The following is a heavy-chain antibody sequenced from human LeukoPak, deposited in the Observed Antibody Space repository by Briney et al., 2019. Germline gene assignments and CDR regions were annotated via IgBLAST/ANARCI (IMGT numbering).Heavy chain of an antibody. CDR2: IYYSGST. J-gene: IGHJ5*02. D-gene: IGHD1-26*01. Sequence: SETLSLICTVSGDSVSNGNYYWSWLRQPPGKALEWIGYIYYSGSTYYNPSLEGRVTISVDTSKNQFSLRLNSVTAADTAVYYCARSRAFNSGAFDPWGQGSLVTVSS. CDR3: ARSRAFNSGAFDP. CDR1: GDSVSNGNYY. V-gene: IGHV4-61*01.